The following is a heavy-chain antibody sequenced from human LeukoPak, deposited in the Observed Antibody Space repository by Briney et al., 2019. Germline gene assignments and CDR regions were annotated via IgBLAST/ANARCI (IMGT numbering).Heavy chain of an antibody. CDR1: QFSFNLHA. Sequence: PRGSLRLSCAASQFSFNLHAMNWVRQAPGKGLDWVAVMSLDGSHIYYADSVKGRFTISRDNSNNTLFLQMNSLNADDTAVYYCARGGTYYYQYYYMDVWGKGTTVTVSS. CDR3: ARGGTYYYQYYYMDV. CDR2: MSLDGSHI. V-gene: IGHV3-30*01. J-gene: IGHJ6*03. D-gene: IGHD3-16*01.